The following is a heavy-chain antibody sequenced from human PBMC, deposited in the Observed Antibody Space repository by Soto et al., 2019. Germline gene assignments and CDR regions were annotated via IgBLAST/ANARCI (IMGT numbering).Heavy chain of an antibody. J-gene: IGHJ2*01. Sequence: LRLSCATSGFKLRPYAMNWVRQAPGKGLDWVVGISGRGHMTFYSDSVKGRFTISRDNSNSMVYLQMNSLRPEDTARYYCARDLTFSGYDFDWYFDLWGRGTLVTVSS. CDR1: GFKLRPYA. CDR3: ARDLTFSGYDFDWYFDL. V-gene: IGHV3-23*01. CDR2: ISGRGHMT. D-gene: IGHD5-12*01.